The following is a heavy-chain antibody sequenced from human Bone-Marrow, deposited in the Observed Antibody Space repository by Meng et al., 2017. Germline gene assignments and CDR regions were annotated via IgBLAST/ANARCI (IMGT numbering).Heavy chain of an antibody. CDR2: MNPNSGDT. CDR3: ARGGSVDSSSWSRRLDP. V-gene: IGHV1-2*02. CDR1: GYTFTGYY. Sequence: ASVKVSCKASGYTFTGYYLHWVRQAPGQGLEWMAWMNPNSGDTNYPQKFQGRVTMTTDTSISTAYMELSRLKSDDPAVYYCARGGSVDSSSWSRRLDPWGQGIPVTVSS. J-gene: IGHJ5*02. D-gene: IGHD6-13*01.